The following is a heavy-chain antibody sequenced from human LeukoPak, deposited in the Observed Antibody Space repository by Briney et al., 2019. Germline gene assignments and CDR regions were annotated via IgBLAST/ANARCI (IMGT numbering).Heavy chain of an antibody. D-gene: IGHD3-10*01. CDR1: GFRSRDYY. CDR2: ISTDSVYT. J-gene: IGHJ4*02. Sequence: SLSLSSAAPGFRSRDYYMSWIRPAPGKGLEWVSYISTDSVYTNYADPVKGRFTISRDNAKNSLYLQLNSLRAEDTAVYYCARESHGTGDQWGQGTLVTVSS. CDR3: ARESHGTGDQ. V-gene: IGHV3-11*05.